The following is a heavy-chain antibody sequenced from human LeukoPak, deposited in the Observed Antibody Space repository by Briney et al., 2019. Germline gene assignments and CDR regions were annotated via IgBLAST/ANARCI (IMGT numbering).Heavy chain of an antibody. J-gene: IGHJ4*02. V-gene: IGHV3-64*01. CDR1: GFTFSIYS. CDR3: AKDRGFGLFFQYPFDY. CDR2: ISSSGGHT. D-gene: IGHD3-10*01. Sequence: GGSLRLSCAASGFTFSIYSTHWVRQAPGKGLEYVSAISSSGGHTYYANSVRGIFTISRDNSKNALYLQMGSMSVEDMDVYYCAKDRGFGLFFQYPFDYWGQGTLVTVSS.